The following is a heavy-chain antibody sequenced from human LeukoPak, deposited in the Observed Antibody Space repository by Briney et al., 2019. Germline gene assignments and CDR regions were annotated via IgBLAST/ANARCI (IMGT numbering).Heavy chain of an antibody. D-gene: IGHD3-3*01. CDR3: ARGALFWRGVDY. V-gene: IGHV3-21*01. J-gene: IGHJ4*02. CDR1: GLTFSTHS. Sequence: PGGSLRLSRAASGLTFSTHSMNWVRQAPGKGLEWVSSISSSSSYIYYADSVKGRFTISRDNAKKSLYLQMNSLRDEDTAVYFCARGALFWRGVDYWGQGTLVTVSS. CDR2: ISSSSSYI.